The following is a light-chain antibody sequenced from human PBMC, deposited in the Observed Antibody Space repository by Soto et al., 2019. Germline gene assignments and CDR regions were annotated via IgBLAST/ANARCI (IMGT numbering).Light chain of an antibody. Sequence: IVLTQSPATLSFSPGDTATLSCRASQNVGSYLAWYQQKPGQAPRLLIYEIFKRATGIPARFSGSGSGTDFTLTISSLEPEDFAVYYCQHCDRWPPIITFGPGTTVDIK. V-gene: IGKV3-11*01. CDR1: QNVGSY. CDR3: QHCDRWPPIIT. CDR2: EIF. J-gene: IGKJ3*01.